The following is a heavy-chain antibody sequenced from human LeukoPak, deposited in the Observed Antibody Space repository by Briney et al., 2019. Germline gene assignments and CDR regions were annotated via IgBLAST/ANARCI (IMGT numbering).Heavy chain of an antibody. CDR3: ARDPIAAEPDYFDY. Sequence: PGRSLRLSCSASGFTFGTYAMHWVRQAPGKGLEWVAVIFDERNEFVADSVKGRFTISRDNFKNTLYLQMNSLRDEDTAVYYCARDPIAAEPDYFDYWGQGTLVTVSS. CDR2: IFDERNE. D-gene: IGHD6-25*01. CDR1: GFTFGTYA. J-gene: IGHJ4*02. V-gene: IGHV3-30*04.